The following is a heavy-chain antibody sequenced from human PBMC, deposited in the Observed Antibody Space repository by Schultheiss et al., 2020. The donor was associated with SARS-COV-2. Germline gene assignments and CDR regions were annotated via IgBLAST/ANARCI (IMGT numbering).Heavy chain of an antibody. D-gene: IGHD6-19*01. V-gene: IGHV3-23*01. CDR3: ASESGVPGNWHFDL. Sequence: GGSLRLSCAASGFTFSTYAMSWVRQAPGKGPEWVSAVSGSGANTFHADSVKGRFTISRDNSKNTLSLQMNSLRANDTAVYYCASESGVPGNWHFDLWGRGTPVTVSS. J-gene: IGHJ2*01. CDR1: GFTFSTYA. CDR2: VSGSGANT.